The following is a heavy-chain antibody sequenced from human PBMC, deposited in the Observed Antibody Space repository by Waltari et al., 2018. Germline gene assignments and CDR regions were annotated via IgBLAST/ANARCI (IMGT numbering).Heavy chain of an antibody. J-gene: IGHJ4*02. CDR3: ARGVRRDGQWLVRPGGYFDY. Sequence: QVQLVQSGAEVKTPGSSVKVSCNASGGNFRSYAIRWVRQAPGPGLEWMGGIIPIFGTANYAQKFQGRVTITADKSTSTAYMELSSLRSEDTAVYYCARGVRRDGQWLVRPGGYFDYWGQGTLVTVSS. CDR1: GGNFRSYA. D-gene: IGHD6-19*01. V-gene: IGHV1-69*14. CDR2: IIPIFGTA.